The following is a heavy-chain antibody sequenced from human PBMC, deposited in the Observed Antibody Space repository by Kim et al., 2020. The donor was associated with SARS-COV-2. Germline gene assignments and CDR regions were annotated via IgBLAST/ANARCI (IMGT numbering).Heavy chain of an antibody. V-gene: IGHV3-23*01. Sequence: GGRTYYAASVKGRFIISRNNSKNPLYLQMNSLRAEDTAVYYCAKLDFDYWGQGTLVTVSS. J-gene: IGHJ4*02. CDR3: AKLDFDY. CDR2: GGRT.